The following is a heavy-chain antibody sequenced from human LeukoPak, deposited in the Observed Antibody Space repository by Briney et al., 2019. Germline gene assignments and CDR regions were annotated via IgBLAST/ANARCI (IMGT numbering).Heavy chain of an antibody. D-gene: IGHD6-25*01. J-gene: IGHJ5*02. CDR1: GASFTGYS. V-gene: IGHV4-34*01. Sequence: SETLSLTCAVHGASFTGYSWSWVRRPPGKGLEWIGEVNRLGHTIYNPSLKSRVSISIDTSTTQFPLTLTSVTVADTAIYFFARKRAVSDHNWFDPWAREPWSPSPQ. CDR2: VNRLGHT. CDR3: ARKRAVSDHNWFDP.